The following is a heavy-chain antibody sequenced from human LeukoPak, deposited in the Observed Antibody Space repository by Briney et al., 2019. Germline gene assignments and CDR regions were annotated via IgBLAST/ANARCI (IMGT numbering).Heavy chain of an antibody. CDR2: ISGSGGST. CDR3: AKEPYGDYGDYEAFDI. J-gene: IGHJ3*02. Sequence: GGSLRLSCAASGFTFSSYAMSWVRQAPGKGLEWVSAISGSGGSTYSADSVQGRFTISRDNSKNTLSLQMQSLRAEDTAVYYCAKEPYGDYGDYEAFDIWGQGTMVTVSS. CDR1: GFTFSSYA. D-gene: IGHD4-17*01. V-gene: IGHV3-23*01.